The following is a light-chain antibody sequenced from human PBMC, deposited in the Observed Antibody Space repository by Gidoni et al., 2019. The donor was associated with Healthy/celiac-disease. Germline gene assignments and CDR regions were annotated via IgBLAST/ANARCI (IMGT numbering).Light chain of an antibody. J-gene: IGKJ1*01. V-gene: IGKV3-15*01. CDR2: GAS. Sequence: EIVMTQSPATLSVSPGERATLSCRASQSVSSNLAWYQQKPGQAPRLLIYGASTRATGIPARFSGSGSGKEFTLTISSQQSEDFAVYYCQQYNNWPPTFXXXTKVEIK. CDR1: QSVSSN. CDR3: QQYNNWPPT.